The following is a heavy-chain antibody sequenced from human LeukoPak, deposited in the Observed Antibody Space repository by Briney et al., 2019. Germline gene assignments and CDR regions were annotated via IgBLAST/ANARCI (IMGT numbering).Heavy chain of an antibody. J-gene: IGHJ4*02. CDR2: ISGSGGST. V-gene: IGHV3-23*01. Sequence: GGSLRLSCAASGFTFRRYVMSWVRHAPGKGLEWVSAISGSGGSTYYADSVKGRFTISRDNPKNTLSLQMNSLRAEDTAVYYCAKGSAYADFWGQGTLVTVSS. CDR1: GFTFRRYV. D-gene: IGHD3-3*01. CDR3: AKGSAYADF.